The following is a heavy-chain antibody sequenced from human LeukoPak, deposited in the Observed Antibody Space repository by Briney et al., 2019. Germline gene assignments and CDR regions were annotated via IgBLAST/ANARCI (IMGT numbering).Heavy chain of an antibody. Sequence: ASVKVSCKASGYTFTGYYMHWVRQAPGQGLEWMGWINPNSGGTNYAQKFQGRVTMTRDTSISTAYMELSRLRSDDTAVYYCARDYDILTGPGVWGKGTTVTVSS. D-gene: IGHD3-9*01. V-gene: IGHV1-2*02. CDR2: INPNSGGT. J-gene: IGHJ6*04. CDR3: ARDYDILTGPGV. CDR1: GYTFTGYY.